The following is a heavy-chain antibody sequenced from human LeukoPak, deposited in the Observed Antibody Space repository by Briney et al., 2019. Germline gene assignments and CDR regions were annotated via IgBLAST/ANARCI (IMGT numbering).Heavy chain of an antibody. CDR1: GFTFSSYG. CDR2: ISYDGSNK. V-gene: IGHV3-30*18. CDR3: AKQGESAGTVRVY. D-gene: IGHD6-19*01. Sequence: GGSLRLSCAASGFTFSSYGMHWVRQAPGKGLEWVAVISYDGSNKYYADSAKGRFTISRDNSKNTLYLQMNSLRAEDTAVYYCAKQGESAGTVRVYWGQGTLVTVSS. J-gene: IGHJ4*02.